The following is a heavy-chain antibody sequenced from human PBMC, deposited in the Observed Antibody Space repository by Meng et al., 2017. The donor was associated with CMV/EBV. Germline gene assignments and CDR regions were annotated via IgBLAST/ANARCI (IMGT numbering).Heavy chain of an antibody. V-gene: IGHV4-34*01. CDR2: INHSGST. CDR1: GGSFSGYY. Sequence: PLTRWGAGLLKPSETLSLTCAVYGGSFSGYYWSWIRQPPGKGLEWIGEINHSGSTNYNPSLKSRVTISVDTSKNQFSLKLSSVTAADTAVYYCARGSRRLPRFNWFDPWGQGTLVTVSS. J-gene: IGHJ5*02. D-gene: IGHD3-3*01. CDR3: ARGSRRLPRFNWFDP.